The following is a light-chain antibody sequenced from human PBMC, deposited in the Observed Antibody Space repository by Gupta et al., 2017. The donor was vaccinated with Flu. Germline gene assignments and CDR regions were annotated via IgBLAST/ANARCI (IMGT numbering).Light chain of an antibody. CDR3: QHDCASRM. Sequence: EIVLTQSPGTLSLSPGESATLSCRASQSVTSSLAWYQQKPGQAPRLLISGASSRATGIPDRFSGSGSGTDFTLTSSRREPEDFAVYYWQHDCASRMFGQGTKV. V-gene: IGKV3-20*01. CDR1: QSVTSS. CDR2: GAS. J-gene: IGKJ1*01.